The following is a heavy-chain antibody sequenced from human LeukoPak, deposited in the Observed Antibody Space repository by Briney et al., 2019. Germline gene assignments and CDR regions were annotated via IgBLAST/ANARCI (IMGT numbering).Heavy chain of an antibody. Sequence: GGSLRLSCAASGFTFSNAWMSWVRQAPGKGLEWVGRIKSKTDGGTTDYAAPVKGRFTISRDDSKNTLYLQMNSLKTEDTAVYYCTTDTHDFWSGYSSDYWGQGTLVTVSS. V-gene: IGHV3-15*01. J-gene: IGHJ4*02. CDR1: GFTFSNAW. D-gene: IGHD3-3*01. CDR3: TTDTHDFWSGYSSDY. CDR2: IKSKTDGGTT.